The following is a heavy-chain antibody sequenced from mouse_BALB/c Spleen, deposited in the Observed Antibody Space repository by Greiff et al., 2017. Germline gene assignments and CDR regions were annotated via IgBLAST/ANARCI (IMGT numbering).Heavy chain of an antibody. D-gene: IGHD2-14*01. V-gene: IGHV2-9*02. CDR2: IWAGGST. CDR3: ARDRYDETLFAY. Sequence: VMLVESGPGLVAPSQSLSITCTVSGFSLTSYGVHWVRQPPGKGLEWLGVIWAGGSTNYNSALMSRLSISKDNSKSQVFLKMNSLQTDDTAMYYCARDRYDETLFAYWGQGTLVTVSA. J-gene: IGHJ3*01. CDR1: GFSLTSYG.